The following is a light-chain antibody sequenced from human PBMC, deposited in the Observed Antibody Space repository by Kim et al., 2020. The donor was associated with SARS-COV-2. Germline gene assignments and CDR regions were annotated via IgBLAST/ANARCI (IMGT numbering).Light chain of an antibody. CDR1: QGISTY. CDR2: GAS. Sequence: ASVGDRVTITCRASQGISTYLAWFQQKPGEGPQSLIYGASSLQSRVPSRFSGSGSGTDFTLTISSLQPEDLATYYCQQYDTYPLTFGGGTKVDIK. J-gene: IGKJ4*01. V-gene: IGKV1-16*01. CDR3: QQYDTYPLT.